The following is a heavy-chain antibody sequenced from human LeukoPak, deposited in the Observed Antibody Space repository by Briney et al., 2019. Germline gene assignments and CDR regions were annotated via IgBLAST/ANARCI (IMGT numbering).Heavy chain of an antibody. CDR2: IKQDGSDK. Sequence: GGSLRLSCAASGFTFSSYWMTWVRQAPGKGLAWVASIKQDGSDKYYVDSVKGRFTISRDNAKNSVYLQMNSLRVEDTAVFYCARDSGTGWNYWGQGTLVTVSS. CDR3: ARDSGTGWNY. CDR1: GFTFSSYW. D-gene: IGHD3/OR15-3a*01. V-gene: IGHV3-7*01. J-gene: IGHJ4*02.